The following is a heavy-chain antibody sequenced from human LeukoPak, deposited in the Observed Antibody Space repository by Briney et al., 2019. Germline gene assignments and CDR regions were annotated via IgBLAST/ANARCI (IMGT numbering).Heavy chain of an antibody. CDR1: GFIFSTYA. V-gene: IGHV3-30*04. CDR3: TRDPGREWLQFYFDY. J-gene: IGHJ4*02. Sequence: PGRSLRLSCTASGFIFSTYAIHWVRQAPGKGLEWVAVISYDGSNKYYADSVKGRFTISRDNSKSTLFLQMSSLTAEDTAVYYCTRDPGREWLQFYFDYWGQGTLVTVSS. CDR2: ISYDGSNK. D-gene: IGHD5-24*01.